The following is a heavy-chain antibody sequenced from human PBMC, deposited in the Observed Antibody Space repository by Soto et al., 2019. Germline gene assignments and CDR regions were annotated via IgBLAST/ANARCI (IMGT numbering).Heavy chain of an antibody. CDR2: ISGSGVST. Sequence: EVQLLGSGGGLVQPGGSLRLSCAASGFTFSSYAMSWVRQAPGKGLEWVSAISGSGVSTYYADSVKGQFTISRDNSKNPLYLQMNSLRAEDTAVYYCAKEHHYSSSWSEFDYWGQGTLVTVSS. J-gene: IGHJ4*02. V-gene: IGHV3-23*01. D-gene: IGHD6-13*01. CDR1: GFTFSSYA. CDR3: AKEHHYSSSWSEFDY.